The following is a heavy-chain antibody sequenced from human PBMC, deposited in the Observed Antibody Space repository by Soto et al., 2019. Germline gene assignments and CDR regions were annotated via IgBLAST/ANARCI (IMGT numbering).Heavy chain of an antibody. J-gene: IGHJ5*02. Sequence: SETLSLTCTVSGGSISSYYWSWIRQPPGKGLEWIGYIYYSGSTNYNPSLKSRVTISVDTSKNQFSLKLSSVTAADTAVYYCARAAFSSSVNWFDPWGQGTLVTVSS. CDR1: GGSISSYY. CDR3: ARAAFSSSVNWFDP. V-gene: IGHV4-59*08. CDR2: IYYSGST. D-gene: IGHD6-6*01.